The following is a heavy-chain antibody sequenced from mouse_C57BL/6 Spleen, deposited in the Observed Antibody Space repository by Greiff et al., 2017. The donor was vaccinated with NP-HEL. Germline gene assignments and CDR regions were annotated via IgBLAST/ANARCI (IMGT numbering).Heavy chain of an antibody. Sequence: SGPELVKPGASVKIPCKASGYTFTDYNMDWVKQSHGKSLEWIGDINPNNGGTIYNQKFKGKATLTVDKSSSTAYMELRSLTSEDTAVYYCARSSYSNYFDYWGQGTTLTVSS. J-gene: IGHJ2*01. CDR3: ARSSYSNYFDY. CDR2: INPNNGGT. D-gene: IGHD2-5*01. V-gene: IGHV1-18*01. CDR1: GYTFTDYN.